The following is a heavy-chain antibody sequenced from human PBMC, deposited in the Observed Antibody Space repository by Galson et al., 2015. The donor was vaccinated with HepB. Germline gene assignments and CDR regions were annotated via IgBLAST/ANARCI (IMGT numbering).Heavy chain of an antibody. CDR1: GGSISSSNW. J-gene: IGHJ6*02. V-gene: IGHV4-4*02. CDR2: IYHSGST. Sequence: ETLSLTCAVSGGSISSSNWWSWVRQPPGKGLEWIGEIYHSGSTNYNPSLKSRVTISVDKSKNQFSLKLSSVTAADTAVYYCARDMIAAAGQGYGLSYYYYYGMDVWGQGTTVTVSS. D-gene: IGHD6-13*01. CDR3: ARDMIAAAGQGYGLSYYYYYGMDV.